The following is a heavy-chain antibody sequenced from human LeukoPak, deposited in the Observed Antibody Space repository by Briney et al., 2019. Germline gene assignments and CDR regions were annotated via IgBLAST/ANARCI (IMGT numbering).Heavy chain of an antibody. Sequence: WGSLRLSCVVSGFTFTNYGMHWVRQAPGKGLDWVASIANDGSNENYAESVKGRFTISRDNSKNTLYLQLNSLRAEDTAVYYCARPSGSVTIFGVVDYFDYWGQGSLVTVSS. CDR3: ARPSGSVTIFGVVDYFDY. D-gene: IGHD3-3*01. V-gene: IGHV3-30*04. J-gene: IGHJ4*02. CDR1: GFTFTNYG. CDR2: IANDGSNE.